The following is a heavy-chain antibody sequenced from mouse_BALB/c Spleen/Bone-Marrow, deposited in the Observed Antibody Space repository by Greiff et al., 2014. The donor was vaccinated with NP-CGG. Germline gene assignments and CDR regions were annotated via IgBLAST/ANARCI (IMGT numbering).Heavy chain of an antibody. Sequence: VMLVESGPGLVAPSQSLSITCTVSGFSLTNYSVHWVRQPPGKGLEWLGVIWAGGSTNYNSALMSRLSISKDNSKSQVFLKMISLQTDDTAMYYCARVTSSAVGAMDYWGQGTSVTVSS. CDR1: GFSLTNYS. D-gene: IGHD3-2*02. J-gene: IGHJ4*01. CDR2: IWAGGST. CDR3: ARVTSSAVGAMDY. V-gene: IGHV2-9*02.